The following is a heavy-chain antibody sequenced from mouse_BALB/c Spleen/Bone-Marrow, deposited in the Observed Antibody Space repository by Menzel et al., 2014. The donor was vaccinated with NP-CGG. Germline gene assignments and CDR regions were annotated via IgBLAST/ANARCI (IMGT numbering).Heavy chain of an antibody. Sequence: VQLQQSGTVLARPGASVKMSCKASGYTFTSFWMHWVKQRPGQGLEWIGAVYPGNNDTNYNQNFKGKAKLTAVTSTSTAYMEFSSLTNEDSAVYYCTRYFYGGRGWCFDVWGAGTTVTVSS. CDR3: TRYFYGGRGWCFDV. D-gene: IGHD1-1*01. CDR1: GYTFTSFW. V-gene: IGHV1-5*01. J-gene: IGHJ1*01. CDR2: VYPGNNDT.